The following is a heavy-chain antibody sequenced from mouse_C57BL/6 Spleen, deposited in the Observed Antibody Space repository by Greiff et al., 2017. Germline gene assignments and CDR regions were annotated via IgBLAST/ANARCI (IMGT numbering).Heavy chain of an antibody. CDR3: ARWGLRRGDWYFDV. V-gene: IGHV1-80*01. Sequence: VQLKESGAELVKPGASVKISCKASGYAFSSYWMNWVKQRPGKGLEWIGQIYPGDGDTNYNGKFKGKATLTADKSSSTAYMQLSSLTSEDSAVYFCARWGLRRGDWYFDVWGTGTTVTVSS. CDR1: GYAFSSYW. J-gene: IGHJ1*03. CDR2: IYPGDGDT. D-gene: IGHD2-4*01.